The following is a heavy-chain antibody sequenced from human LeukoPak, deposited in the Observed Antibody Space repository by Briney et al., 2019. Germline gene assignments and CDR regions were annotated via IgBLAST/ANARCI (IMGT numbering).Heavy chain of an antibody. V-gene: IGHV1-69*04. D-gene: IGHD3-22*01. CDR2: IIPILGIA. Sequence: PGASVKVSCKASGGTFSSYAISWVRQAPGQGLEWMGRIIPILGIANYAQKFQGRVTITADKSTSTAYMELSSLRSEDTAVYYCARDREYYYDSSGYYFNYWGQGTLVTVSS. J-gene: IGHJ4*02. CDR3: ARDREYYYDSSGYYFNY. CDR1: GGTFSSYA.